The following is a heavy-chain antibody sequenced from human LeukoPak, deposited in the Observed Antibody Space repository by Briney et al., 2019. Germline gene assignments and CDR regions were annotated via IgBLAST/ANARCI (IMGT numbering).Heavy chain of an antibody. CDR3: ARLGEDGLLTGYFYP. J-gene: IGHJ5*02. Sequence: ASVKVSCKASGYTFNDYYMHWVRQAPGQGLEWMGRINPDSGGTDYAQKFQGRVTMTRDTSITTAYMDLDRLRSDDTAVYYCARLGEDGLLTGYFYPWGQGTMVTVSS. V-gene: IGHV1-2*02. CDR1: GYTFNDYY. CDR2: INPDSGGT. D-gene: IGHD3-9*01.